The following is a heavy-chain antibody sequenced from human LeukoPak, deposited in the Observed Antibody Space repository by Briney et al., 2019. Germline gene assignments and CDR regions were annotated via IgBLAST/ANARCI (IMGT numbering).Heavy chain of an antibody. Sequence: SETLSLTCTVSGYFISSGYYWGWIRQPPGKGLQWIGSIHHSGSTYYNPSLKSRVTISVDTSKNQFSLKVRSVTAADTAVYFCARGKSRGSHIDYWGQGTLVTVSS. CDR3: ARGKSRGSHIDY. V-gene: IGHV4-38-2*02. CDR2: IHHSGST. D-gene: IGHD1-26*01. J-gene: IGHJ4*02. CDR1: GYFISSGYY.